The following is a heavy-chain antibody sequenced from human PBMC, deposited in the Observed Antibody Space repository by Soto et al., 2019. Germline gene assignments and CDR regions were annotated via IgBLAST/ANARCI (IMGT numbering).Heavy chain of an antibody. CDR3: ASTVDYGDYGDY. V-gene: IGHV3-21*01. CDR2: ISSSSSYI. CDR1: GFTFVSYS. Sequence: GSLRLSCAASGFTFVSYSMNWVRQSPGKWLEWVSSISSSSSYIYYADSVKGRFTISRDNAKNSLYLQMNSLRAEDTAVYYCASTVDYGDYGDYWGQGTLVTVSS. D-gene: IGHD4-17*01. J-gene: IGHJ4*02.